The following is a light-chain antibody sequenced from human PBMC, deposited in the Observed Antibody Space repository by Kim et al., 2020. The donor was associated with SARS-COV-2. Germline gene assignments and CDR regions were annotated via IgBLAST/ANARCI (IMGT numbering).Light chain of an antibody. Sequence: DIVMTQSPDSLAVSLGERATINCKSSQSVLYSSKNRNYLAWYQQKPGQPPKLLIYWASTRESGVPDRFSGSGSGTDFTLTISSLQAADVAVYYCQQYYTTPLTFGGGTKLEIK. CDR1: QSVLYSSKNRNY. CDR2: WAS. J-gene: IGKJ4*01. V-gene: IGKV4-1*01. CDR3: QQYYTTPLT.